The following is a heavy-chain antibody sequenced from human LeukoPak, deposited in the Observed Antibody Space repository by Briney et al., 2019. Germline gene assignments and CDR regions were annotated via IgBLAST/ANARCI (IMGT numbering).Heavy chain of an antibody. Sequence: ASVKVSCEASGGTFSNYAFSWVRQAPGQGLEWMGGIIPIFRTTNYAEHFQGRVTITTDESTNTAYLDLSSLRSEDTAVYYCAKDDGSATMGFDSWGQGTLVSVSS. CDR3: AKDDGSATMGFDS. CDR1: GGTFSNYA. J-gene: IGHJ5*01. CDR2: IIPIFRTT. V-gene: IGHV1-69*05. D-gene: IGHD1-26*01.